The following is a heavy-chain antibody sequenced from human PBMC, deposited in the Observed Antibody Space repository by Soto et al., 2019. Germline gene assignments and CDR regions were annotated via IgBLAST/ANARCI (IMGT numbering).Heavy chain of an antibody. J-gene: IGHJ5*02. CDR1: GGSISSGDYY. Sequence: QVQLQESGPGLVKPSQTLSLTCTVSGGSISSGDYYWSWIRQPPGKGLEWIGYIYYSGSTYYNPSLKSRVTISVDTSKNQFSLKLSSVTAADTAVYYCARAFGPAYYYGSGSYYWFDPWGQGTLVTVSS. D-gene: IGHD3-10*01. V-gene: IGHV4-30-4*01. CDR3: ARAFGPAYYYGSGSYYWFDP. CDR2: IYYSGST.